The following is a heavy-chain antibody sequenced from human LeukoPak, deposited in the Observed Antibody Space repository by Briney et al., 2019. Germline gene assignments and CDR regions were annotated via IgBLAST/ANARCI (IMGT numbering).Heavy chain of an antibody. J-gene: IGHJ6*03. CDR3: ARDLEGLGYCSSTSCRYYYMDV. V-gene: IGHV1-18*01. CDR2: ISAYNGNT. D-gene: IGHD2-2*01. CDR1: GYTFTSYG. Sequence: ASVKVSCKASGYTFTSYGISWVRQAPGQGLEWMGWISAYNGNTNYAQKLQGRVTMTTDTSTSTAYMELRSLRSDDTAVYYCARDLEGLGYCSSTSCRYYYMDVWGKGTTVTVSS.